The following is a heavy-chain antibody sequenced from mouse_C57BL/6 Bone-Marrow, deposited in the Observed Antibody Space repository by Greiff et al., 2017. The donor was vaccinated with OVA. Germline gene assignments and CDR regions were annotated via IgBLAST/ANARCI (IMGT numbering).Heavy chain of an antibody. CDR2: IDPENGDT. J-gene: IGHJ2*01. Sequence: VQLKESGAELVRPGASVKLSCTASGFNIKDDYMHWVKQRPELGLEWIGWIDPENGDTEYASKFQGKATITADTSSNTAYLQLSSLTSEDTAVYYCTSYGNFDYWGQGTTLTVSS. D-gene: IGHD2-1*01. CDR1: GFNIKDDY. V-gene: IGHV14-4*01. CDR3: TSYGNFDY.